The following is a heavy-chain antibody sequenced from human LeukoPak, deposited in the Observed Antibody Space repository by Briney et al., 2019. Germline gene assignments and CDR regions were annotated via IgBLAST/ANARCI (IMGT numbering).Heavy chain of an antibody. CDR1: GGTFSSYA. J-gene: IGHJ4*02. D-gene: IGHD5-12*01. V-gene: IGHV1-69*01. CDR3: ARDRGLVVATPGGFDY. Sequence: SVKVSCQASGGTFSSYAISWVRQAPGQGLEWMGGIIPIFGTAHYAQKFQGRVTITADASTSTAYMELSSLRSEGTAVYYCARDRGLVVATPGGFDYWGQGTLVTVSS. CDR2: IIPIFGTA.